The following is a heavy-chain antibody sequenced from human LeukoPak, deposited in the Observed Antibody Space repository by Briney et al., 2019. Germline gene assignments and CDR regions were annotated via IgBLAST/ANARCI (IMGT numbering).Heavy chain of an antibody. CDR2: INPIGGST. CDR3: ASGYCGFPF. J-gene: IGHJ4*02. V-gene: IGHV1-46*01. CDR1: GYSFTIYY. D-gene: IGHD3-22*01. Sequence: GAAVKVSFKASGYSFTIYYMQWVRQAPGQGLEWMGIINPIGGSTTYAQNFQGRVTMTSDTYTSTVYMDLTSLRSDDTAVYYCASGYCGFPFWGQGTLVTVPS.